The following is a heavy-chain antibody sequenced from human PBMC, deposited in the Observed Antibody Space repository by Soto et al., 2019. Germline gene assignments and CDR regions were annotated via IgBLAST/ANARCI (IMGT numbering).Heavy chain of an antibody. J-gene: IGHJ6*02. Sequence: ASVKVSCKASGYTFTSYDINWVRQATGQGLEWTGWMNPNSGNTGYAQKFQGRVTMTRNTSISTAYMELSSLRSEDTAVYYCARTSYCISTSCYPAFYYYYGMDVWGQGTTVTVSS. D-gene: IGHD2-2*01. CDR1: GYTFTSYD. V-gene: IGHV1-8*01. CDR3: ARTSYCISTSCYPAFYYYYGMDV. CDR2: MNPNSGNT.